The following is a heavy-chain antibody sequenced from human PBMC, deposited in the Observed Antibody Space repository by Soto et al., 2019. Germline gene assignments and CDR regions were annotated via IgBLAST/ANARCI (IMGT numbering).Heavy chain of an antibody. CDR3: ARDRYCSSTSCSQGNWFDH. J-gene: IGHJ5*02. D-gene: IGHD2-2*01. Sequence: PXGSLKLSCSASGFTFSSYGMHWVRQAPGKGLEWVAVILYDGSNKYYADSVKGRFTISRDNSKNTLYLQMNSLRAEDTAVYYCARDRYCSSTSCSQGNWFDHWGQGALVTVSS. V-gene: IGHV3-33*01. CDR2: ILYDGSNK. CDR1: GFTFSSYG.